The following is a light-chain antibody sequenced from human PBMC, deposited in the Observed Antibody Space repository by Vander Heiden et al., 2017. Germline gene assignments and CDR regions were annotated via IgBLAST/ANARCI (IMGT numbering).Light chain of an antibody. J-gene: IGLJ3*02. CDR3: QVWDSETDHVV. CDR2: DDT. Sequence: SYVLTQPPSVSVAPGQTARVPCGGAKIGTKRVHWYQQRPGQAPVQVVYDDTDRPSGIPERFAGSKSGKTATLTISSVEAGDEADYFCQVWDSETDHVVFGGGTKLTVL. CDR1: KIGTKR. V-gene: IGLV3-21*02.